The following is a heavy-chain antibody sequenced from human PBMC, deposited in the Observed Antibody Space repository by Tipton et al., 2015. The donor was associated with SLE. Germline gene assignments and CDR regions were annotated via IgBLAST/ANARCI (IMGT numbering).Heavy chain of an antibody. CDR2: IIPTLGIA. CDR1: GGTFSSYT. D-gene: IGHD3-3*01. V-gene: IGHV1-69*04. CDR3: ARGYDFWSGYIY. J-gene: IGHJ4*02. Sequence: QSGAEVKKPGSSVKVSCKASGGTFSSYTITWVRQAPGQGLEWMGRIIPTLGIANYAQQLQGRVTITADKSTSTAYMELSSLRSEGTAVYYCARGYDFWSGYIYWGQGTLVTVSS.